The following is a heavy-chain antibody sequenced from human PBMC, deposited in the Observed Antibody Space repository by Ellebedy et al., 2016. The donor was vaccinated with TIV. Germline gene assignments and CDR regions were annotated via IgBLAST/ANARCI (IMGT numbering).Heavy chain of an antibody. J-gene: IGHJ4*02. CDR3: ARGTDTAMVSDFDY. V-gene: IGHV3-30*03. Sequence: GESLKISCAATGNTFIRYWMSWVHQAPGKGLEWVAVISYDGSNKYYADSVKGRFTISRDNSKNTLYLQMNSLRAEDTAVYYCARGTDTAMVSDFDYWGQGTLVTVSS. D-gene: IGHD5-18*01. CDR1: GNTFIRYW. CDR2: ISYDGSNK.